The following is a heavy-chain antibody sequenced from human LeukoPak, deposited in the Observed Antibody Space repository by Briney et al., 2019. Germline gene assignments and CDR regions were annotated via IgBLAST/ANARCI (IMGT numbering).Heavy chain of an antibody. CDR3: AREMMEEVVVVPAALDY. V-gene: IGHV1-18*01. CDR1: GYTFTSYG. CDR2: ISVYNGNT. Sequence: GASVKVSCKASGYTFTSYGISWVRQAPGQGLEWMGWISVYNGNTNYAQKFQGRVTMTTDTSTSTAYMELSSLRSEDTAVYYCAREMMEEVVVVPAALDYWGQGTLVTVSS. D-gene: IGHD2-2*01. J-gene: IGHJ4*02.